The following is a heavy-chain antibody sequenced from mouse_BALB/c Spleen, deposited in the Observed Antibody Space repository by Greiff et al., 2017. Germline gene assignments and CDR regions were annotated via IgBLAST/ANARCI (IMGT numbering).Heavy chain of an antibody. Sequence: EVQLVESGGGLVKPGGSLKLSCAASGFAFSSYDMSWVRQTPEKRLEWVAYISSGGGSTYYPDTVKGRFTISRDNAKNTLYLQMSSLRSEDTAMYYCARGSGITTARFAYWGQGTLVTVSA. CDR3: ARGSGITTARFAY. D-gene: IGHD1-2*01. CDR1: GFAFSSYD. CDR2: ISSGGGST. V-gene: IGHV5-12-1*01. J-gene: IGHJ3*01.